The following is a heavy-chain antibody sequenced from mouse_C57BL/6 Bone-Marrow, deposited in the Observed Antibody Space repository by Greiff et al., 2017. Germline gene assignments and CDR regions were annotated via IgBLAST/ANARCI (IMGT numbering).Heavy chain of an antibody. CDR3: TTGYDGPWFAY. Sequence: EVKLQQSGAELVRPGASVKLSCTASGFNIKDDYMHWVKQRPEQGLEWIGWIDPENGATEYASKFQGQATITADTSSNTAYLHLSSLSSEDTAVYYCTTGYDGPWFAYWGQGTLVTVSA. CDR2: IDPENGAT. J-gene: IGHJ3*01. D-gene: IGHD2-12*01. V-gene: IGHV14-4*01. CDR1: GFNIKDDY.